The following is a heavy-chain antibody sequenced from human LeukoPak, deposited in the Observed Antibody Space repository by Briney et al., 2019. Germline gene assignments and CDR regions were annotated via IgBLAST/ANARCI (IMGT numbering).Heavy chain of an antibody. J-gene: IGHJ6*04. CDR1: GYTFTSYA. D-gene: IGHD2-2*01. Sequence: GASVKVSCKASGYTFTSYAMNWVRQAPGQGLEWMGWISAYNGNTNYAQKLQGRVTMTTDTSTSTAYMELRSLRSDDTAVYYCARDSGIVPAAIWSVWGKGTTVTISS. CDR3: ARDSGIVPAAIWSV. CDR2: ISAYNGNT. V-gene: IGHV1-18*01.